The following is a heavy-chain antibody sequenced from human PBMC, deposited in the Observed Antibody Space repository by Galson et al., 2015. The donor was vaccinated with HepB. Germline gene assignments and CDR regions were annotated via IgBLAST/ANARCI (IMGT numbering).Heavy chain of an antibody. CDR2: ISGSGGST. V-gene: IGHV3-23*01. Sequence: SLRLSCAASGFTFSSYAMSWVRQAPGKGLEWVSAISGSGGSTYYADSVKGRFTISRDNSKNTLYLQMNSLRAEDTAVYYCASAPYSSGWNPSDYWGQGTLVTVSS. CDR3: ASAPYSSGWNPSDY. CDR1: GFTFSSYA. J-gene: IGHJ4*02. D-gene: IGHD6-19*01.